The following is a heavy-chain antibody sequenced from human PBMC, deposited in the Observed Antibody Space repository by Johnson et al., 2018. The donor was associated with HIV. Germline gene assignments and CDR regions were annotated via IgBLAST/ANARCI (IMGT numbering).Heavy chain of an antibody. CDR3: AKVATYYYGSGSYPDAFDI. V-gene: IGHV3-23*04. J-gene: IGHJ3*02. D-gene: IGHD3-10*01. Sequence: MQLVESGGGVVQPGRSPRLSCIVSGFTFTSSAMHWVRQAPGKGLEWVSAISGSGGSTYYADSVKGRFTISRDNSKNTLYLQMNSLRAEDTAVYYCAKVATYYYGSGSYPDAFDIWGQGTMVTVSS. CDR1: GFTFTSSA. CDR2: ISGSGGST.